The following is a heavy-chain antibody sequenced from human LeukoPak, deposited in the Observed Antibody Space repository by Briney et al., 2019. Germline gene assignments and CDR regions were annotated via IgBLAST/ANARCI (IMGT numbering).Heavy chain of an antibody. CDR2: ISWNSGSI. Sequence: GGSLRLSCAASGFTFDDYAMHWVRQAPGKGLEWVSGISWNSGSIGYADSVKGRFTISRDNAKNSLYLQMNSLGAEDTALYYCAKDSQGYYDSSGYFTFDYWGQGTLVTVSS. D-gene: IGHD3-22*01. CDR1: GFTFDDYA. J-gene: IGHJ4*02. V-gene: IGHV3-9*01. CDR3: AKDSQGYYDSSGYFTFDY.